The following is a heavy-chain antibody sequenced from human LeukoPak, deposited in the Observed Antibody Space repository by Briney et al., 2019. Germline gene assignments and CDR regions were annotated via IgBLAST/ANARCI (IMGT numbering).Heavy chain of an antibody. J-gene: IGHJ4*02. V-gene: IGHV1-18*01. CDR2: ISAYNGNT. D-gene: IGHD3-10*01. Sequence: GASVKVSCKASGYTFTSYGISWVRQAPGQGLEWMGWISAYNGNTNYAQKLQGRVTMTSHTSTSTAYMELRSLRSDDTAVYYCARDGLVDITVVRRRGLFDYWGQGTLLTVSS. CDR3: ARDGLVDITVVRRRGLFDY. CDR1: GYTFTSYG.